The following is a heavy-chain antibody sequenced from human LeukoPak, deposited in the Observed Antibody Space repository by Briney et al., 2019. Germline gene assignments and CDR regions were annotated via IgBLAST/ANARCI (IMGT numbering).Heavy chain of an antibody. V-gene: IGHV4-38-2*01. CDR1: GYSISTAYY. CDR3: ERYDSRGSGCTLFDS. J-gene: IGHJ5*01. D-gene: IGHD3-16*01. Sequence: SETLSLTCAVSGYSISTAYYWGWIRQPPGKGLEWIGRIYHRGRTTSYNPSLESRVTISGDTSKNQFTLRLASVTAADTAVYYCERYDSRGSGCTLFDSWGQGIVVTISS. CDR2: IYHRGRTT.